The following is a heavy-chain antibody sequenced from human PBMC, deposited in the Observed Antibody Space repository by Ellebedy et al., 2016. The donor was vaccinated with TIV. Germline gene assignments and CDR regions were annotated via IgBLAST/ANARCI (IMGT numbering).Heavy chain of an antibody. Sequence: GESLKISCAASGFTLGTYWMSWVRQAPGKGLEWVANIKQDGGEIYYVDSVKGRFTISRDNARNSLFLQMNSLRAEDTAVYYCARRYFDYWGQGTLVTVSS. CDR2: IKQDGGEI. V-gene: IGHV3-7*03. J-gene: IGHJ4*02. CDR3: ARRYFDY. CDR1: GFTLGTYW.